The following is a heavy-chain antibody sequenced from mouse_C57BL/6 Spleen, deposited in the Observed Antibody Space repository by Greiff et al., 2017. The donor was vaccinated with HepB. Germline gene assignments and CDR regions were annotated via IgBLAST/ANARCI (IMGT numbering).Heavy chain of an antibody. CDR3: ARDPGNYAMDY. CDR1: GYSITSGYD. CDR2: ISYSGST. V-gene: IGHV3-1*01. Sequence: EVNLVESGPGMVKPSQSLSLTCTVTGYSITSGYDWHWIRHFPGNKLEWMGYISYSGSTNYNPSLNSRISITHDTSKNHFFLKLNSVTTEDTATYYCARDPGNYAMDYWGQGTSVTVSS. J-gene: IGHJ4*01.